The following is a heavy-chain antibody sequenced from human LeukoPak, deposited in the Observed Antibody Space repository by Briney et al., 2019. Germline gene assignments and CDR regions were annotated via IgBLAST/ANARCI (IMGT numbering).Heavy chain of an antibody. CDR3: ARAAGYYDILTGFFVLDY. D-gene: IGHD3-9*01. Sequence: SETLSLTCTVPGGSISSYYWSWIRQPPGKGLEWIGYIDCSGSTNYNPSLKSRVTISVDTSKNQFSLKLSSVTAADTAVYYCARAAGYYDILTGFFVLDYWGQGTLVTVSS. J-gene: IGHJ4*02. CDR2: IDCSGST. CDR1: GGSISSYY. V-gene: IGHV4-59*01.